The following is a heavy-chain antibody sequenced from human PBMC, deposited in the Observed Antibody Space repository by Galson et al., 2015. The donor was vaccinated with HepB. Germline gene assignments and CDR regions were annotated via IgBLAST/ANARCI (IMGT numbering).Heavy chain of an antibody. CDR2: IRSKAYGGTT. D-gene: IGHD2-15*01. Sequence: SLRLSCAASGFTFGDYAMSWVRQAPGKGLEWVGFIRSKAYGGTTEYAASVKGRFTISRDDSKSIAYLQMNSLKTEDTAVYYCTREDIVVVVAATSDDAFDIWGQGTMVTVSS. V-gene: IGHV3-49*04. CDR3: TREDIVVVVAATSDDAFDI. J-gene: IGHJ3*02. CDR1: GFTFGDYA.